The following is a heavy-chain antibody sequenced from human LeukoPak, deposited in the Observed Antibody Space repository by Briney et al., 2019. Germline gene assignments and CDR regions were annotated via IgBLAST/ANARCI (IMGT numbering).Heavy chain of an antibody. V-gene: IGHV1-46*01. CDR1: GYTFTSYY. J-gene: IGHJ4*02. CDR2: INPSGGIT. CDR3: ARDRAVAGFRFDY. Sequence: ASVKVSCKASGYTFTSYYMHWVRQAPGQGVEWVGVINPSGGITSYAQNFQGRITMTRDTSTSTVYMELSSLRSEDTAVYYCARDRAVAGFRFDYWGQGTLVTVSS. D-gene: IGHD6-19*01.